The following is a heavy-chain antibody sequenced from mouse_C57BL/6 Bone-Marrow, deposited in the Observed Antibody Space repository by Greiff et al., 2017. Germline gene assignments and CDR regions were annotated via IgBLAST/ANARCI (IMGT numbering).Heavy chain of an antibody. J-gene: IGHJ1*03. CDR2: IYPRSGNT. CDR1: GYTFTSYG. CDR3: ARIYGSSRYFDV. D-gene: IGHD1-1*01. Sequence: QVQLQQSGAELARPGASVKLSCKASGYTFTSYGISWVKQRTGKGLEWIREIYPRSGNTYYNEKFKGKATLTADKSSSTTYMELLSLTSEDSAVYFCARIYGSSRYFDVWGTGTTVTVSS. V-gene: IGHV1-81*01.